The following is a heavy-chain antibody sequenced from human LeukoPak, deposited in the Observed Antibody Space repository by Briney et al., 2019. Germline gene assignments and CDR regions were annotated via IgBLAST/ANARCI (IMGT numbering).Heavy chain of an antibody. D-gene: IGHD2-21*01. Sequence: SETLSLTCAVYGGSFSGYYWSWIRQPPGKGLEWIGEINHSGSTNYNPSLKSRVTISVDTSKNQFSLKLSSVTAADTAVYYCARGRLLQDYWGQGTQVTVSS. CDR2: INHSGST. J-gene: IGHJ4*02. CDR3: ARGRLLQDY. V-gene: IGHV4-34*01. CDR1: GGSFSGYY.